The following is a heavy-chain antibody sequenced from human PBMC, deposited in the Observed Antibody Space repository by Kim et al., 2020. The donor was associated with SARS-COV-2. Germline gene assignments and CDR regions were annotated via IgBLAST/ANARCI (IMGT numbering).Heavy chain of an antibody. J-gene: IGHJ3*02. CDR2: IYYSGST. CDR1: GGSISSYY. V-gene: IGHV4-59*13. D-gene: IGHD6-13*01. Sequence: SETLPLTCTVSGGSISSYYWSWIRQPPGKGLEWIGYIYYSGSTNYNPSLKSRVTISVDTSKNQFSLKLSSVTAADTAVYYCARGYSSSWRYAFDIWGQGTMVTVSS. CDR3: ARGYSSSWRYAFDI.